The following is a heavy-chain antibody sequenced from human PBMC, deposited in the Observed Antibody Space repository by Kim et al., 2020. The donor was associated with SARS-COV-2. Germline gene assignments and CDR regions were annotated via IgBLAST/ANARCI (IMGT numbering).Heavy chain of an antibody. J-gene: IGHJ6*02. CDR2: ISSSSSYT. V-gene: IGHV3-11*05. CDR1: GFTFSDYY. D-gene: IGHD3-16*02. Sequence: GGSLRLSCAASGFTFSDYYMSWIRQAPGKGLEWVSYISSSSSYTNYADSVKGRFTISRDNAKNSLYLQMNSLRAEDTAVYYWARVGYDYVWGSYRGYYYYYGLAVWGQGATVTVPS. CDR3: ARVGYDYVWGSYRGYYYYYGLAV.